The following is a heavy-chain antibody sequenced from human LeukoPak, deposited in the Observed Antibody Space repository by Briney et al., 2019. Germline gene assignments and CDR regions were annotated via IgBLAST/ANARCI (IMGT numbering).Heavy chain of an antibody. D-gene: IGHD6-13*01. CDR1: GYTFTSYA. CDR2: INAGNGNT. Sequence: ASVKVSCKASGYTFTSYAMHWVRQAPGQRLEWMGWINAGNGNTKYSQKFQGRVTITRDTSASPAYMGVSSLRSEDTAVYYCAREGDSSSWYVLYYGMDVWGKATTVTVSS. CDR3: AREGDSSSWYVLYYGMDV. V-gene: IGHV1-3*01. J-gene: IGHJ6*04.